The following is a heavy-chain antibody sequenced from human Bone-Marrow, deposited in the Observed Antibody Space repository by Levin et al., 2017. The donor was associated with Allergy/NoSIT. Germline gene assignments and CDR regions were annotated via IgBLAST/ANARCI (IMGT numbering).Heavy chain of an antibody. CDR2: IDTHTGNP. J-gene: IGHJ4*02. CDR3: ARDLRGYGYPDYFDS. CDR1: GYTFTYYA. D-gene: IGHD5-18*01. V-gene: IGHV7-4-1*02. Sequence: ASVKVSCRTSGYTFTYYAMNWVRQAPGQGLEWMGWIDTHTGNPTYAQGFTGRFVFSLDTSVSTAYLQISNLKAEDTAVYYCARDLRGYGYPDYFDSWGQGTLVTISS.